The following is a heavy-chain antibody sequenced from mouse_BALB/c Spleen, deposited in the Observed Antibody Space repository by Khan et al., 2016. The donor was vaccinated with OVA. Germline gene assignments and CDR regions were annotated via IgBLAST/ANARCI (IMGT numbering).Heavy chain of an antibody. CDR1: GFTFTSYC. Sequence: DLVMPGAAVTMSCKASGFTFTSYCINWIKQKPGQGLEWIGRISPGSGSTSYTAILQGMTTLTVDAYSITAYIQPSSLSSEDSAVYRCARSNYYGSGLYAMDYWGQGTSVTVSS. J-gene: IGHJ4*01. D-gene: IGHD1-1*01. CDR3: ARSNYYGSGLYAMDY. V-gene: IGHV1S41*01. CDR2: ISPGSGST.